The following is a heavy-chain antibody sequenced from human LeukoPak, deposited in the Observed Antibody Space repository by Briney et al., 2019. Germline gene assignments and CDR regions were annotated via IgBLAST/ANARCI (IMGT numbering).Heavy chain of an antibody. CDR1: GYTFTSYW. D-gene: IGHD2-2*02. V-gene: IGHV5-51*01. Sequence: RGESLKISCKGSGYTFTSYWIGWVRQMPGKVLEWMGIIYPDGSDTRYSPSFQGQVTISADKSISTAYLQWSSMKASDTAMSYCERRYIREYHSDYWGQGTLVTVSS. CDR3: ERRYIREYHSDY. J-gene: IGHJ4*02. CDR2: IYPDGSDT.